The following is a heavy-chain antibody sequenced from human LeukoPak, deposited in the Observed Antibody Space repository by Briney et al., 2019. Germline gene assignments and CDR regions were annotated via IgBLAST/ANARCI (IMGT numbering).Heavy chain of an antibody. CDR2: INHSGST. V-gene: IGHV4-34*01. CDR1: GGSFSGYY. Sequence: SETLSLTCAVYGGSFSGYYWSWIRQPPGKGLEWIGEINHSGSTNYNPSLKSRVTISVDTSKNQFSLRLSSVTAADTAVYYCASVRRGFGEFSKYYSYYYMDVWGKGTTVTISS. J-gene: IGHJ6*03. D-gene: IGHD3-10*01. CDR3: ASVRRGFGEFSKYYSYYYMDV.